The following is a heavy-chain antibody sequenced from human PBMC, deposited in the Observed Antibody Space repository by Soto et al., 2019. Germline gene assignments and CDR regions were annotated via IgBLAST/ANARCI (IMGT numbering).Heavy chain of an antibody. J-gene: IGHJ6*02. CDR2: INPSGGST. CDR3: ARDPGDTAMVTDNYYYYGMDV. Sequence: ASVKVSCKASGYTFTSYAMHWVRQAPGQGLEWMGIINPSGGSTSYAQKFQGRVTMTRDTSTSTVYMELSSLRSEDTAVYYCARDPGDTAMVTDNYYYYGMDVWGQGTTVTVSS. CDR1: GYTFTSYA. V-gene: IGHV1-46*01. D-gene: IGHD5-18*01.